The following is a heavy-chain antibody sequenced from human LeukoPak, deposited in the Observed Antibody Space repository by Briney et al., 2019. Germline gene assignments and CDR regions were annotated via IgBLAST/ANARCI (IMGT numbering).Heavy chain of an antibody. CDR2: IYHSGST. Sequence: SGTLSLTCAVSGGSISSSNWWSWVRQPPGKGLEWIGEIYHSGSTYYNPSLKSRVTISVDTSKSQFSLRLNSVTAADTAVYYCARQGRGIQLQTYFDYWGQGTLVTVSS. D-gene: IGHD5-24*01. CDR1: GGSISSSNW. CDR3: ARQGRGIQLQTYFDY. J-gene: IGHJ4*02. V-gene: IGHV4-4*02.